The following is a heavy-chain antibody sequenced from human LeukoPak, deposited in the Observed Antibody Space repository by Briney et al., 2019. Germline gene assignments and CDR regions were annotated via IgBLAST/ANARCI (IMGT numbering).Heavy chain of an antibody. CDR3: ARGIAAAGPPDY. Sequence: ASVKVSCKASGYTFTSYDINWVRQAPGQGLEWMGWISAYNGNTNYAQKLQGRVTMTTDTSTSTAYMELRSLRSDDTAVYYCARGIAAAGPPDYWGQGTLVTVSS. D-gene: IGHD6-13*01. CDR1: GYTFTSYD. V-gene: IGHV1-18*01. CDR2: ISAYNGNT. J-gene: IGHJ4*02.